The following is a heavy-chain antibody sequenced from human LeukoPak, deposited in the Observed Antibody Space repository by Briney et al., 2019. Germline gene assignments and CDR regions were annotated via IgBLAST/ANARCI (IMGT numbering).Heavy chain of an antibody. CDR3: AKMYSSTWSDWYFDL. CDR1: GFTFSIHA. CDR2: ISSTGGST. J-gene: IGHJ2*01. D-gene: IGHD6-13*01. Sequence: GGSLRPTCVASGFTFSIHAMSWVRQAPGQGLEWVSSISSTGGSTYYAEAVKGRFTISRDNSKNTLFLQMNSLRAEDPAVYYCAKMYSSTWSDWYFDLWGRGTLVTVSS. V-gene: IGHV3-23*01.